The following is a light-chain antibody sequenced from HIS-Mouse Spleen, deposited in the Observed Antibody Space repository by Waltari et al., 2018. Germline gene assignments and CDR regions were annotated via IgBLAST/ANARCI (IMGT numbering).Light chain of an antibody. CDR1: SGHTSYA. V-gene: IGLV4-69*01. CDR3: QTWGTGIRV. CDR2: LNSDGSH. Sequence: QLVLTQSPSASASLGASVKLPCTLSSGHTSYAIPWPPQQPEKGPRYLMKLNSDGSHSKGDGIPDRFSGSSSGAERYLTISSLQSEDEADYYCQTWGTGIRVFGGGTKLTVL. J-gene: IGLJ3*02.